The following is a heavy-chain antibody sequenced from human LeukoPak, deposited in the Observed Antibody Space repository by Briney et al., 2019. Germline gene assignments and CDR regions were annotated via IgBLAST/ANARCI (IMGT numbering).Heavy chain of an antibody. J-gene: IGHJ4*02. CDR1: GFIFSSYG. D-gene: IGHD3-10*01. CDR2: IWPDGTNE. CDR3: ARDGTYYYGSGSPKDY. V-gene: IGHV3-33*01. Sequence: GRSPRLSCAASGFIFSSYGMHWVRQAPGKGLEWVAIIWPDGTNEYCADSVKGRFTISRDNSKNTLYLQMNSLRVEDTAVYYCARDGTYYYGSGSPKDYWGQGTLVTVSS.